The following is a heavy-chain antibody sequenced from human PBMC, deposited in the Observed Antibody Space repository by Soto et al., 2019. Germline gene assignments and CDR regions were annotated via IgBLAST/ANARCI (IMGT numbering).Heavy chain of an antibody. CDR3: ASGLGGRPTFGVVEHYYYYYYMDV. Sequence: GASVKVSCKASGGTFSSYTISWVRQAPGQGLEWMGRIIPILGIANYAQKFQGRVTITADKSTSTAYMELSSLRSEDTAVYYCASGLGGRPTFGVVEHYYYYYYMDVWGKGTTVTVSS. D-gene: IGHD3-3*01. CDR2: IIPILGIA. J-gene: IGHJ6*03. V-gene: IGHV1-69*02. CDR1: GGTFSSYT.